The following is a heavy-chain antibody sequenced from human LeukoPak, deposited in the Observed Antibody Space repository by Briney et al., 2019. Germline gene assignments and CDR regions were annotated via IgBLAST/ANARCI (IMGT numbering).Heavy chain of an antibody. CDR3: ARDEATVAHPFDY. J-gene: IGHJ4*02. CDR2: ISPSGDIT. Sequence: PGGSLRLSCAAYGFTFSNHGMDWVRQAPGKGLEWVSGISPSGDITFYADSVKGRFTISRDNAKNSLYLQMNSLRAEDTAVYYCARDEATVAHPFDYWGQGTLVTVSS. CDR1: GFTFSNHG. V-gene: IGHV3-48*01. D-gene: IGHD4-23*01.